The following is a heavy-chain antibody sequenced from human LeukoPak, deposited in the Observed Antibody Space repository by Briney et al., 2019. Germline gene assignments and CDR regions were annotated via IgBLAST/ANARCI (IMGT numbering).Heavy chain of an antibody. D-gene: IGHD3-10*01. CDR2: IKQDGSEK. CDR3: AGTHLWFGCPHNNWFDP. V-gene: IGHV3-7*03. J-gene: IGHJ5*02. Sequence: GGSLRLSCEASEFTFSTYWMSWVRQAPGQGLEWVANIKQDGSEKYYVDSVKGRFTISRDNAKNSLYLQMNSLRAEDTAVYYCAGTHLWFGCPHNNWFDPWGQGTLVTVSS. CDR1: EFTFSTYW.